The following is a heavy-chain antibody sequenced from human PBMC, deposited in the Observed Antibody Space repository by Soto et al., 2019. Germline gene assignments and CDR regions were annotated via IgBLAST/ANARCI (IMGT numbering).Heavy chain of an antibody. V-gene: IGHV3-30*18. D-gene: IGHD3-16*01. J-gene: IGHJ6*02. CDR3: AKDPLRGSYYYYYGMDV. CDR2: ISYDGSNK. CDR1: GFTFSSYG. Sequence: VGSLRLSCAASGFTFSSYGMHWVRQAPGKGLEWVAVISYDGSNKYYADSVKGRFTISRDNSKNTLYLQMNSLRAEDTAVYYCAKDPLRGSYYYYYGMDVWGQGTTVTVSS.